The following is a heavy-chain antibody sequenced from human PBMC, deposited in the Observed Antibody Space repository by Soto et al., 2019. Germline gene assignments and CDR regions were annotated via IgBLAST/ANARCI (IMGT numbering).Heavy chain of an antibody. V-gene: IGHV4-34*01. J-gene: IGHJ4*02. CDR3: EGTSGYYLYDY. CDR1: GGSFSDYS. Sequence: SETLSLTCAVYGGSFSDYSWTWIPQPPGKGLEWIGEINHSGSTYYNPSLKSRVTISVDTSKKQFSLKLTSVTAADTAVYYCEGTSGYYLYDYWGQGILVTVS. D-gene: IGHD3-22*01. CDR2: INHSGST.